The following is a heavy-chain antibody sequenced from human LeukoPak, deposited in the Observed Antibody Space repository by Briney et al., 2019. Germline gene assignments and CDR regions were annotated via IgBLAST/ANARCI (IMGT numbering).Heavy chain of an antibody. Sequence: SGTLSLTCTVSGGSISSSSYYWGWIRQPPGKGLEWIANMYYSGSTYYNPSLNSRATISIDTSKNQLSLKLSSVTAADTAVYYCARDGTTVSPAVWGKGTTVTVSS. CDR2: MYYSGST. CDR1: GGSISSSSYY. V-gene: IGHV4-39*07. CDR3: ARDGTTVSPAV. J-gene: IGHJ6*04. D-gene: IGHD4-17*01.